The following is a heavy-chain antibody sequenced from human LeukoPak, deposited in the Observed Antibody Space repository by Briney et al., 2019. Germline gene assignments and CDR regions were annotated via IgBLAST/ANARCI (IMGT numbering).Heavy chain of an antibody. J-gene: IGHJ4*02. D-gene: IGHD4-11*01. CDR2: INPSGGST. CDR3: ARSMTPVTTQHTVTTNFDY. CDR1: GYTLTSYY. Sequence: ASVKVSCKASGYTLTSYYMHWVRQAPGQGLEWMGIINPSGGSTSYAQKFQGRVTITRDTSTRTVYMELSSLRSEDTAVYYCARSMTPVTTQHTVTTNFDYWGQGTLVTVSS. V-gene: IGHV1-46*01.